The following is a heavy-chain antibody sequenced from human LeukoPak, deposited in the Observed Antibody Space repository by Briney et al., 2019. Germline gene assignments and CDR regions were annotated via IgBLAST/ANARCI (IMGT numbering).Heavy chain of an antibody. CDR3: ARCGGGYYYDSSGYYFPFDY. J-gene: IGHJ4*02. D-gene: IGHD3-22*01. Sequence: GGSLRLSCAASGFTFSSYGMHWVRQAPGKGLEWVAVISYDGSNKYYADSVKGRFTISRDNAKNSLYLQMNSLRAEDTAVYYCARCGGGYYYDSSGYYFPFDYWGQGTLVTVSS. CDR1: GFTFSSYG. CDR2: ISYDGSNK. V-gene: IGHV3-30*03.